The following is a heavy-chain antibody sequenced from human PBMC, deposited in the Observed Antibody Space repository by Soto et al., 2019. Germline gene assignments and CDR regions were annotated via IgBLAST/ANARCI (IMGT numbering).Heavy chain of an antibody. CDR3: ARDMWQQLALRGYGMDV. CDR2: INPNSGGT. V-gene: IGHV1-2*04. D-gene: IGHD6-13*01. CDR1: GYTFTGYY. Sequence: QVQLVQSGAEVKKPGASVKVSCKASGYTFTGYYMHWVRQAPGQGLEWMGWINPNSGGTNYAQKFQGWVTMTRDTSISTAYMELSRLRSDDTAVYYCARDMWQQLALRGYGMDVWGQGTTVTVSS. J-gene: IGHJ6*02.